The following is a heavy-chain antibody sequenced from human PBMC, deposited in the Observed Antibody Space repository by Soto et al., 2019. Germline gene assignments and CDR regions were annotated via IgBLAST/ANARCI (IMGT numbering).Heavy chain of an antibody. Sequence: ASVKVSCKASGYAFTGYYMHWVRQAPGQGLEWMGWMNPNSGNTGYAQKFQGRVTMTRDTSITTAYMEVTSLRSEDTAVYFCARFVGTRGFDSWGQGTLVTVSS. D-gene: IGHD2-2*01. V-gene: IGHV1-8*02. CDR3: ARFVGTRGFDS. CDR2: MNPNSGNT. J-gene: IGHJ4*02. CDR1: GYAFTGYY.